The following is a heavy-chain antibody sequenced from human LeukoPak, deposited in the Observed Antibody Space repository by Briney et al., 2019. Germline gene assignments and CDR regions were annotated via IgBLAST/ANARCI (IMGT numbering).Heavy chain of an antibody. V-gene: IGHV4-34*01. D-gene: IGHD5-18*01. J-gene: IGHJ4*02. CDR1: GGSFSGYY. Sequence: SETLSLTCAVYGGSFSGYYWSWIRQPPGKGLEWIGEINHSGSTNYNPSLKSRVTISVDTSKNQFSLKLSSVTAADTAVYYCARAPRGYSYGYDYWGQGTLVTVSS. CDR2: INHSGST. CDR3: ARAPRGYSYGYDY.